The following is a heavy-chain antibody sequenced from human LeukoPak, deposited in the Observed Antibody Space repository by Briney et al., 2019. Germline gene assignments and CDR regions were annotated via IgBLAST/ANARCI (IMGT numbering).Heavy chain of an antibody. V-gene: IGHV1-46*01. J-gene: IGHJ4*02. CDR2: INPSGGST. CDR3: ARDMGATTSSFFDY. CDR1: GYTFTSYY. Sequence: ASVKVSCKASGYTFTSYYMHWVRQAPGQGLEWMGIINPSGGSTNYAQKLQGRVTMTTDTSTSTAYMELRSLRSDDTAVYYCARDMGATTSSFFDYWGQGTLVTVSS. D-gene: IGHD1-26*01.